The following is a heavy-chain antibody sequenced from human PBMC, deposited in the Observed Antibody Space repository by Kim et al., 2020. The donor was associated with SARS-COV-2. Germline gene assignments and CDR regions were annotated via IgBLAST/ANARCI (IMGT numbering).Heavy chain of an antibody. CDR1: GSTFDDYG. Sequence: GGSLRLSCAASGSTFDDYGMSWVRQPPGKRLEWVSGIKRNGDNTGYADSVKGRFAISRDNAKNSLYLQMNSLRAEDTALYYCARGYISGPFDSWGHGTLVTVSS. D-gene: IGHD6-19*01. V-gene: IGHV3-20*04. CDR3: ARGYISGPFDS. J-gene: IGHJ4*01. CDR2: IKRNGDNT.